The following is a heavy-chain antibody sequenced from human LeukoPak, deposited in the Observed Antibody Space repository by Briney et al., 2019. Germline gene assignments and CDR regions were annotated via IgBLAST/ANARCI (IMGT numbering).Heavy chain of an antibody. D-gene: IGHD1-7*01. CDR2: IYYSGST. V-gene: IGHV4-31*03. Sequence: PSETLSLTCTVSGGSISSGGYYWSWIRQHPGKGLEWIGYIYYSGSTYYNPSLKSRVTISVDTSKNQFSLKLSSVTAADTAVYYCARHRGTILDAFDIWGQGTMVTVSS. CDR1: GGSISSGGYY. J-gene: IGHJ3*02. CDR3: ARHRGTILDAFDI.